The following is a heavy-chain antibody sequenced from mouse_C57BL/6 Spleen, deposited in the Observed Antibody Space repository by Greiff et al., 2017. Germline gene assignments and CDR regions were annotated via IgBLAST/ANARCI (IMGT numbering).Heavy chain of an antibody. CDR3: ARYSNYYFDY. V-gene: IGHV7-3*01. CDR1: GFTFTDYY. J-gene: IGHJ2*01. Sequence: EVQRVESGGGLVQPGGSLSLSCAASGFTFTDYYMSWVRQPPGKALEWLGFFRNKANGYTTEYSASVKGRFTISRDNSQSILYLQMNALRAEDSATYYCARYSNYYFDYWGQGTTLTVSS. D-gene: IGHD2-1*01. CDR2: FRNKANGYTT.